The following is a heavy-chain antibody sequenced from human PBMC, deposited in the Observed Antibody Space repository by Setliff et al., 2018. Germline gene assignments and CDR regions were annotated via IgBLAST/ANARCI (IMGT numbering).Heavy chain of an antibody. CDR1: GGSISSSNW. CDR3: ARERVLRFLRGFDY. D-gene: IGHD3-3*01. Sequence: PSETLSLTCAVSGGSISSSNWWSWVRQPPGKGLEWIGEIYHSGSTNYNPSLKSRVTISVDKSKNQFSLKLSSVTAADTAVYYCARERVLRFLRGFDYWGQGTLVTVSS. V-gene: IGHV4-4*02. J-gene: IGHJ4*02. CDR2: IYHSGST.